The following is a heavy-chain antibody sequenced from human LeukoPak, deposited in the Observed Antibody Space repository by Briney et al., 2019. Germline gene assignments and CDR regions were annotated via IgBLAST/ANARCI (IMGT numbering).Heavy chain of an antibody. D-gene: IGHD3-10*01. CDR2: ISHDGGNK. J-gene: IGHJ4*02. V-gene: IGHV3-30*18. CDR3: VKGLMVRGAVAPFFDF. CDR1: GFTFSSYW. Sequence: GGSLRLSCAASGFTFSSYWMSWVRQAPGKGLEWVAVISHDGGNKKYADSVKDRFTVSRDNFKNTLYLEMNGLRGEDTAVYYCVKGLMVRGAVAPFFDFWGQGTLVTVSS.